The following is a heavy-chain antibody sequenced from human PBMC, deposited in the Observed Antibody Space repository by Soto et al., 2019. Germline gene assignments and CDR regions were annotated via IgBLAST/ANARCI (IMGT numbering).Heavy chain of an antibody. V-gene: IGHV4-34*01. Sequence: ETLSLTCSVYGASFSGYYWSWIRQPPGKGLEWIGEINHSGSTNYNPSLKSRVAISVDTSKNQFSLKLSSVTAADTAVYYCAKITIFGEADYWGQGTLVTVYS. J-gene: IGHJ4*02. CDR3: AKITIFGEADY. CDR2: INHSGST. CDR1: GASFSGYY. D-gene: IGHD3-3*01.